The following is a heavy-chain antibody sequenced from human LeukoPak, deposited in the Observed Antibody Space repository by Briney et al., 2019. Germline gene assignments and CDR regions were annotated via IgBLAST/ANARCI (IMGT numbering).Heavy chain of an antibody. V-gene: IGHV3-21*01. CDR1: GFTFRSYA. J-gene: IGHJ4*02. CDR2: VSNSGTFI. D-gene: IGHD6-6*01. CDR3: VREREKNEYSSSSVNY. Sequence: GGSLRLSCAASGFTFRSYAMNWVRQAPGKGLEWVSSVSNSGTFIYYADSVKGRFTISRDNAKNSLYLQMTSLRVEDTAVYYCVREREKNEYSSSSVNYWGQGTLVSVSS.